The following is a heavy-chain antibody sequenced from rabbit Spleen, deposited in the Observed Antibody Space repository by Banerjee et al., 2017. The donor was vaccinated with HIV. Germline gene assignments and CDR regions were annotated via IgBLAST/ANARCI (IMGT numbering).Heavy chain of an antibody. J-gene: IGHJ4*01. V-gene: IGHV1S45*01. CDR3: ARDLVAVIGWNFNL. Sequence: QEQLVESGGGLGQPTGYLTLTCKDSGFSFGDRDVMGWVRQAPGKGLEWIACINAATGKPVYASWAKGRFTISKTSSTTVTLQMTSLTAADTATYFCARDLVAVIGWNFNLWGPGTLVTVS. CDR2: INAATGKP. D-gene: IGHD1-1*01. CDR1: GFSFGDRDV.